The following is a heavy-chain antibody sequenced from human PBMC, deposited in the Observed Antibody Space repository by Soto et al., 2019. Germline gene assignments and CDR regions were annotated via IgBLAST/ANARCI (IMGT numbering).Heavy chain of an antibody. CDR2: ISGSGGST. D-gene: IGHD6-19*01. CDR3: AKDPKLYSSGWNIFDY. Sequence: PGGSLRLSCAASGFTFSSYAMSWVRQAPGKGLEWVSAISGSGGSTYYADSVKGRFTISRDNSKNTLYLQMNSLRAEDTAVYYCAKDPKLYSSGWNIFDYWGQGTQVTVSS. CDR1: GFTFSSYA. V-gene: IGHV3-23*01. J-gene: IGHJ4*02.